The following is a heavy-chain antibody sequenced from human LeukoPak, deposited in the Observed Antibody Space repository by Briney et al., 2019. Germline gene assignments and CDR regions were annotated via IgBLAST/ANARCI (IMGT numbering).Heavy chain of an antibody. V-gene: IGHV3-53*01. CDR3: ARGRHCSSTSCYTNTYFDY. CDR2: IYSGGST. Sequence: GGSLRLSCAASGFTVSSNYMSWVRQAPGKGLEWGSVIYSGGSTYYADSVKGRFTISRDNSKNTLYLQMNSLRAEDTAVYYCARGRHCSSTSCYTNTYFDYWGQGTLVTVSS. J-gene: IGHJ4*02. D-gene: IGHD2-2*02. CDR1: GFTVSSNY.